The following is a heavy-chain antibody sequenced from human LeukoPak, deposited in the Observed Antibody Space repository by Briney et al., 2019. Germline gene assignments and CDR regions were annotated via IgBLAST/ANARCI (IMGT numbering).Heavy chain of an antibody. D-gene: IGHD5-18*01. Sequence: PGGSLRFSCAASGFTFSSYAMSWVRQAPGKGLEWVSGISWNSGSIGYADSVKGRFTISRDNAKNSLYLQMNSLRAEDTALYYCAKVDTAMVKGAFDIWGQGTMVTVSS. J-gene: IGHJ3*02. CDR3: AKVDTAMVKGAFDI. CDR2: ISWNSGSI. V-gene: IGHV3-9*01. CDR1: GFTFSSYA.